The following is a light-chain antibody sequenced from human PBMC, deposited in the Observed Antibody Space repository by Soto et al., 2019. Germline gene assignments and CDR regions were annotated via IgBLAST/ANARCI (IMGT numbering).Light chain of an antibody. J-gene: IGLJ1*01. V-gene: IGLV2-23*02. CDR1: SSDVGSYNF. Sequence: QSALTQPASVSGSPGQSITISCTGTSSDVGSYNFVSWYQQQPGRAPKLMIYEVTKRPSGVSDRFSGSKSGNTASLTISGLQADDEADYYCCSYAGSSSYVFGTGTKVTV. CDR2: EVT. CDR3: CSYAGSSSYV.